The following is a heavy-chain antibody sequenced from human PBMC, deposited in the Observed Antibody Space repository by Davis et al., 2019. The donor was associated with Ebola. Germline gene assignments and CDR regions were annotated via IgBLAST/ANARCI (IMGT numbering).Heavy chain of an antibody. Sequence: GESLKISCAASGFTFSSYSMNWVRQAPGKGLEWVSGINWNGGSTGYADSVKGRFTISRDNAKNSLYLQMNSLRAEDTAVYYCAREGGYGGNPYIDYWGQGTLVTVSS. CDR1: GFTFSSYS. CDR3: AREGGYGGNPYIDY. CDR2: INWNGGST. J-gene: IGHJ4*02. D-gene: IGHD4-23*01. V-gene: IGHV3-20*04.